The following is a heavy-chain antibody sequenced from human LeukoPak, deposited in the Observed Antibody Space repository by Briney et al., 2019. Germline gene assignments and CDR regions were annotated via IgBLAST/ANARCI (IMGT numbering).Heavy chain of an antibody. CDR1: GYSISSSNW. D-gene: IGHD4-17*01. CDR2: IYYSRST. Sequence: SDTLSLTCAVSGYSISSSNWWGWIRQPPGKGLEWIGYIYYSRSTYYNPSLKSRVTISVDTSKNQFSLKLSSVTAADTAVYYCARGGTVTDAFDIWGQGTMVTVSS. CDR3: ARGGTVTDAFDI. V-gene: IGHV4-28*03. J-gene: IGHJ3*02.